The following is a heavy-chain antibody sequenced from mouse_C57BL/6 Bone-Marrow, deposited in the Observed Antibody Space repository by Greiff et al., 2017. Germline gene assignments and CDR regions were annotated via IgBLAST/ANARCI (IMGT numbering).Heavy chain of an antibody. CDR2: INPGSGGT. D-gene: IGHD1-1*01. J-gene: IGHJ3*01. Sequence: QVQLQQSGAELVRPGTSVKVSCKASGYAFTNYLIEWVKQRPGQGLEWIGVINPGSGGTNYNEKFKGKATLTADKSSSTAYMQLSSLTSEDSAVYFCARDGTTPVGFAYWGQGTLVTVSA. V-gene: IGHV1-54*01. CDR3: ARDGTTPVGFAY. CDR1: GYAFTNYL.